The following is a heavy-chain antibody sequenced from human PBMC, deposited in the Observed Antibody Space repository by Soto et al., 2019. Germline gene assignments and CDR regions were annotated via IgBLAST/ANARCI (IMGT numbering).Heavy chain of an antibody. CDR1: GYSFTSYW. CDR2: IYPGDSDT. V-gene: IGHV5-51*01. J-gene: IGHJ3*02. CDR3: ARLHVPGDYDDAFDI. D-gene: IGHD4-17*01. Sequence: GESLKISCKGSGYSFTSYWIGWVRQMPGKGLEWMGIIYPGDSDTRYSPSFQGQVTISADKSISTAYLQWSSLEASDNAMYYCARLHVPGDYDDAFDIWGQGTMVTVSS.